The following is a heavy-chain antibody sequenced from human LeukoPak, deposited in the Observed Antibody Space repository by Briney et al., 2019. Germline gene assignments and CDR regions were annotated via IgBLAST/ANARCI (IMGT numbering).Heavy chain of an antibody. CDR2: MNPNSGNT. CDR1: GYTFTSYD. D-gene: IGHD2-21*02. J-gene: IGHJ4*02. V-gene: IGHV1-8*01. CDR3: ARGPYCGGDCYSDY. Sequence: ASVKVSFKASGYTFTSYDINWVRQATGQGLEWMGWMNPNSGNTGYAQKFQGRVTMTRNTSISTAYMELSSLRSEDTAVYYCARGPYCGGDCYSDYWGQGTLVTVSS.